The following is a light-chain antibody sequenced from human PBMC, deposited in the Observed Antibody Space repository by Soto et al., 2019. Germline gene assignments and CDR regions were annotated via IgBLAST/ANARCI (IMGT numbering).Light chain of an antibody. CDR1: QIVSNV. V-gene: IGKV1-5*01. Sequence: DLQMTQSPTTLSASVGDRVTITCRASQIVSNVLAWFQQKPGKGPELLIYDVSNLQSGVPSRFSGSGSGTEFTLTISSLQPDDFAVYYCQQYYRYPWTFGQGIQVEIK. CDR2: DVS. CDR3: QQYYRYPWT. J-gene: IGKJ1*01.